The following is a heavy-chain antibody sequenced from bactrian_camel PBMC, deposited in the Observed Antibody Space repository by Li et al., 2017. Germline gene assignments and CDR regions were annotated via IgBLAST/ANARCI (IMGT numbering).Heavy chain of an antibody. J-gene: IGHJ4*01. CDR3: AEGRGSRGEHCYSLNY. V-gene: IGHV3S53*01. CDR1: GFTISETY. Sequence: HVQLVESGGGAVQAGGSLRLSCTGSGFTISETYMGWYRERSEGVAALDTEGRKMYADSVKGRFTISQDSARNTVYLQMNNLQPEDTATYYCAEGRGSRGEHCYSLNYWGQGTQVTVS. CDR2: LDTEGRK. D-gene: IGHD6*01.